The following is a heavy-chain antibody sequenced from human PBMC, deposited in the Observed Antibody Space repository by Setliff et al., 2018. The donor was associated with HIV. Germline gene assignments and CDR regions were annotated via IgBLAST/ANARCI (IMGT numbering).Heavy chain of an antibody. CDR1: GYTFTDYY. Sequence: ASVKVSCKASGYTFTDYYIHWVRQAPGQGLEWMGWINSASGGTNYAQNFQGRVTVTRDTSINTAYVELNSLKSDDTAVYYCARDPVSDYYGSGSYHGIDYWGQGTLVTVSS. CDR2: INSASGGT. CDR3: ARDPVSDYYGSGSYHGIDY. J-gene: IGHJ4*02. V-gene: IGHV1-2*02. D-gene: IGHD3-10*01.